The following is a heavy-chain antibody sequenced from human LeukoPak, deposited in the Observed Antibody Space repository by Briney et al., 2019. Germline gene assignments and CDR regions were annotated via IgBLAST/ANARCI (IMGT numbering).Heavy chain of an antibody. D-gene: IGHD3-10*01. CDR1: GFTFDDYA. CDR2: ISWNSGSI. V-gene: IGHV3-9*03. J-gene: IGHJ3*02. CDR3: AKGFMPSARGDAFDI. Sequence: GGSLRLSCAASGFTFDDYAMHWVRQAPGKGLEWVSGISWNSGSIGYADSVKGRFTISRDNAKNSLYLQMNSLRAEDMALYYCAKGFMPSARGDAFDIRGQGTMVTVSS.